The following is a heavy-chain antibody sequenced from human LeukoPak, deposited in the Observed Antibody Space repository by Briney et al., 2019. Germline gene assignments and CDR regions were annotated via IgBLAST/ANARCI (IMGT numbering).Heavy chain of an antibody. CDR3: ARDKAYGMDV. CDR2: INGDGSST. V-gene: IGHV3-74*01. Sequence: GGSLRLSCAASGFTFSPYWMHWVRQAPGKGLVWVSRINGDGSSTTYADSVKGRFTISRDNAKNALYLQMNSLRAEDTAVYYCARDKAYGMDVWGQGTTVTVSS. J-gene: IGHJ6*02. CDR1: GFTFSPYW.